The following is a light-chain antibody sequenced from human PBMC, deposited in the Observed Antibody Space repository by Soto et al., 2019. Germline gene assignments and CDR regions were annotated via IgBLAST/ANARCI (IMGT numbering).Light chain of an antibody. Sequence: QSALTQPASVSGSPGQSITISCTGTSSDIGAYDYVSWYQQFPGKVPKLIIHDVNNLPSGVSNRFSGSKSGNTASLTISGLQPEDEGYDYCNSISTSTTPRFVFGTGTKVTVL. J-gene: IGLJ1*01. CDR2: DVN. V-gene: IGLV2-14*01. CDR3: NSISTSTTPRFV. CDR1: SSDIGAYDY.